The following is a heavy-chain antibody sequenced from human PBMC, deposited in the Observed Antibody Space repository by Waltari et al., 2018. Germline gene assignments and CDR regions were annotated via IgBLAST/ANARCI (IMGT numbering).Heavy chain of an antibody. CDR1: GFPFRTYN. J-gene: IGHJ3*02. D-gene: IGHD5-12*01. Sequence: EVQLVESGGGLVQPGESLRLSCAASGFPFRTYNMNWVRQAPGKGLELVSYISSSTTTYDADYVKGRFTISRDNAKNSLYLQMNSLRAEDTALYYCARGRDGYIQDVFDIWGQGTMVSVSS. CDR3: ARGRDGYIQDVFDI. CDR2: ISSSTTT. V-gene: IGHV3-48*01.